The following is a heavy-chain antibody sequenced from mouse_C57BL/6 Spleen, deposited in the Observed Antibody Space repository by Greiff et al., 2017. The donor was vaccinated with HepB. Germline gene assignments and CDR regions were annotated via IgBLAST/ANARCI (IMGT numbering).Heavy chain of an antibody. CDR3: AKGYGSREGYAMDY. Sequence: VKLEESGPGLVQPSQSLSITCTVSGFSLTSYGVHWVRQSPGKGLEWLGVIWRGGSTDYNAAFMSRLSITKDNSKSQVFFKMNSLQADDTAIYYCAKGYGSREGYAMDYWGQGTSVTVSS. CDR1: GFSLTSYG. D-gene: IGHD1-1*01. CDR2: IWRGGST. V-gene: IGHV2-5*01. J-gene: IGHJ4*01.